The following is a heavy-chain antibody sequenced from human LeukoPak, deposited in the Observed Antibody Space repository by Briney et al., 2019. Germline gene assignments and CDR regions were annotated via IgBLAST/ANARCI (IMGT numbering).Heavy chain of an antibody. CDR3: ARDRRSYYDFWSGHYYGMDV. CDR1: GYTFTSYG. CDR2: ISAYNGNT. J-gene: IGHJ6*02. Sequence: GASVKVSCKASGYTFTSYGISWGRQAPGQGLEWMGWISAYNGNTNYAQKLQGRVTKTTDTSTSTAYMELRSLRSDDTAVYYCARDRRSYYDFWSGHYYGMDVWGQGTTVTVSS. V-gene: IGHV1-18*01. D-gene: IGHD3-3*01.